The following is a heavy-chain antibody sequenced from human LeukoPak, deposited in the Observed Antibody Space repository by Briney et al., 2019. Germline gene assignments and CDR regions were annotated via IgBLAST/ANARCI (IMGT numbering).Heavy chain of an antibody. CDR1: GGSISSSSYY. Sequence: PSETLSLTCTVSGGSISSSSYYWGWIRQPPGKGLEWIGSIYYSGGTNYNPSLKSRVTISVDTSKNQFSLKLSSVTAADTAVYYCARHGGYLDDYGDHDDLHAFDIWGQGTMVTVSS. CDR3: ARHGGYLDDYGDHDDLHAFDI. V-gene: IGHV4-39*01. CDR2: IYYSGGT. J-gene: IGHJ3*02. D-gene: IGHD4-17*01.